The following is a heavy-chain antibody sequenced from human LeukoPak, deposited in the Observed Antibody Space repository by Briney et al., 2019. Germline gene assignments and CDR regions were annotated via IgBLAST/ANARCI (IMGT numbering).Heavy chain of an antibody. CDR3: AKERAPFDAFDI. J-gene: IGHJ3*02. V-gene: IGHV3-33*06. CDR1: RFIFRNYG. Sequence: GGSLRLSCAASRFIFRNYGMHWVRQTPGKGLEWVAVIWTNGVNKYYADSVKGRFTTSRDNSENTLSLQMNDLRAEDTAVYYCAKERAPFDAFDIWGQGTVVTVS. CDR2: IWTNGVNK.